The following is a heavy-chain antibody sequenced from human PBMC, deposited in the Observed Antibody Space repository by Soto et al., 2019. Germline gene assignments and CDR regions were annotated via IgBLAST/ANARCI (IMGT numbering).Heavy chain of an antibody. CDR3: AKGISWSLLWKAFDI. D-gene: IGHD3-16*01. CDR2: INSDGSIA. V-gene: IGHV3-74*01. J-gene: IGHJ3*02. Sequence: GGSLRLSCEASEFTLTTFWMHWVRQVPGKGLVWVARINSDGSIADYADSVKGRFTISRDNAKNTVSLQMSMLRAEDTALYYCAKGISWSLLWKAFDIWGQGTMVTVSS. CDR1: EFTLTTFW.